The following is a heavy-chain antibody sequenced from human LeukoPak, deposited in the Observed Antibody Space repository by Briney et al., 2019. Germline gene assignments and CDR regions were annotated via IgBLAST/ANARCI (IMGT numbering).Heavy chain of an antibody. V-gene: IGHV4-34*01. Sequence: SETLSLTCAVYGGSFSGYYWSWIRQPPGKGLEWIWEINHSGSTNYNPSLKSRVTISVDTSKNQFSLKLSSVTAADTAVYYCARYYYDSSGHRYFQHWGQGTLVTVSS. CDR3: ARYYYDSSGHRYFQH. J-gene: IGHJ1*01. CDR1: GGSFSGYY. D-gene: IGHD3-22*01. CDR2: INHSGST.